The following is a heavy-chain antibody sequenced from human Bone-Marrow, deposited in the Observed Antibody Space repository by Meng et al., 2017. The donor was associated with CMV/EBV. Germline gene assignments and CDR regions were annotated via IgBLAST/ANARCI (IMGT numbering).Heavy chain of an antibody. J-gene: IGHJ4*02. CDR3: ARDLKNCTNGVCWGYFDY. V-gene: IGHV3-66*02. Sequence: GESLKISCAASEFTVSSNYMSWVRQAPGKGLEWVSVIYSGGSTYYADSVKGRFTISRDNSKNTLYLQMNSLRAEDTAVYYCARDLKNCTNGVCWGYFDYWGQGTLVTVSS. D-gene: IGHD2-8*01. CDR2: IYSGGST. CDR1: EFTVSSNY.